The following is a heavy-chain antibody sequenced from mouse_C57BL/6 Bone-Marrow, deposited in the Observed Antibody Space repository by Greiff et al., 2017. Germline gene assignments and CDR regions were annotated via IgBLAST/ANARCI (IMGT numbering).Heavy chain of an antibody. Sequence: EVKLVESGAELVRPGASVKLSCTASGFNIKDDYMHWVKQRPEQGLEWIGWIDPENGDTEYASKFQGKATITADTSSNTAYLQLSSLTSEDTAVYYCTRPGYAMDYWGQGTSVTVSS. V-gene: IGHV14-4*01. J-gene: IGHJ4*01. CDR3: TRPGYAMDY. CDR1: GFNIKDDY. CDR2: IDPENGDT.